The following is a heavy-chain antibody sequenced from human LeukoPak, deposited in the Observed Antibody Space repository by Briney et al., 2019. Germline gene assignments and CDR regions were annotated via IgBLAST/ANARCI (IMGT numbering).Heavy chain of an antibody. CDR3: ARMYSSTIPPGY. Sequence: SETLSLTCTVSGGSISGYSWSWIRQPAGKGLEWIGRIYTSGSTNYNPSLKSRVTISVDTSKNQFSLKLTSVTAADTAVYYCARMYSSTIPPGYWGQGTLVTVSS. D-gene: IGHD6-13*01. CDR1: GGSISGYS. V-gene: IGHV4-4*07. J-gene: IGHJ4*02. CDR2: IYTSGST.